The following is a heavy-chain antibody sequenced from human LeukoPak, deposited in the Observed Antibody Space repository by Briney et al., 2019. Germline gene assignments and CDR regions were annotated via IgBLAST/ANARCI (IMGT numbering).Heavy chain of an antibody. CDR1: GGSIRSYY. J-gene: IGHJ4*02. D-gene: IGHD4-17*01. Sequence: SETLSLTCSVSGGSIRSYYWSWIRQPPGKGLEWIGYIYYSGSTNYNSSIKSRVTISVDTSKNQSSLRLSSVTAADTAVYYCARHGSVTTPFDYWGQGTLVTVSS. CDR2: IYYSGST. V-gene: IGHV4-59*08. CDR3: ARHGSVTTPFDY.